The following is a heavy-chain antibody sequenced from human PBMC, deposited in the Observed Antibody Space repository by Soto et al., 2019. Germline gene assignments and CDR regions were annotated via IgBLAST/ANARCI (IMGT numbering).Heavy chain of an antibody. CDR3: AKEIIPVVYYYDSSGYPADY. Sequence: QVQLVESGGGVVQPGRSLRLSCAASGFTFSSYGMHWVRQAPGKGLEWVAVISYDGSNKYYADSVKGRFTISRDNSKNTLYLQMNSLRAEDTAVYYCAKEIIPVVYYYDSSGYPADYWGQGTLVTVS. V-gene: IGHV3-30*18. D-gene: IGHD3-22*01. J-gene: IGHJ4*02. CDR2: ISYDGSNK. CDR1: GFTFSSYG.